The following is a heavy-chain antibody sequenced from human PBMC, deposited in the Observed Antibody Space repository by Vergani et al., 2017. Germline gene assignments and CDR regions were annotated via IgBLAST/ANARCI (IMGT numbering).Heavy chain of an antibody. CDR3: AREPPLTGFFDY. V-gene: IGHV1-46*03. D-gene: IGHD3-9*01. CDR1: GYTFTAYY. CDR2: ISPDGFST. Sequence: QVQLVQSGAEVGKPGASVKISCKASGYTFTAYYIHWVRQAPEQGLEWVGVISPDGFSTFYAQKFQGRVTITRDTSTSTVYVEVTSLRSDDTAVYYCAREPPLTGFFDYWGQGTLVTVSS. J-gene: IGHJ4*02.